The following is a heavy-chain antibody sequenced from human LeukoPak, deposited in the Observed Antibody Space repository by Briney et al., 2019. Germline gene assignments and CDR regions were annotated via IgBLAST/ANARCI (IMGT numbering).Heavy chain of an antibody. V-gene: IGHV1-69*05. D-gene: IGHD3-22*01. CDR3: ARGHDSSGSYFDY. J-gene: IGHJ4*02. CDR1: GGTFSSYA. CDR2: IIPIFGTA. Sequence: GASAKVSCKASGGTFSSYAISWVRQAPGQGLEWMGGIIPIFGTANYAQKFQGRVTITTDESTSTAYMELSSLRSEDTAVYYCARGHDSSGSYFDYWGQGTLVTVSS.